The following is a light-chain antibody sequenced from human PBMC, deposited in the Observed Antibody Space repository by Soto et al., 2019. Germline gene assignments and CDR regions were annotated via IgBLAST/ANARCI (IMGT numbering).Light chain of an antibody. CDR2: EVS. J-gene: IGLJ3*02. V-gene: IGLV2-8*01. CDR3: SSYAGTNNLV. Sequence: QSALTQPPSVSGSPGQSVTISCTGTSSDVGGYNYVSWYQQYPGKAPKIMIYEVSERPSGVPVRFSGSKSGNTASLTVSGLQAEDEADYYCSSYAGTNNLVFGGGTKLTVL. CDR1: SSDVGGYNY.